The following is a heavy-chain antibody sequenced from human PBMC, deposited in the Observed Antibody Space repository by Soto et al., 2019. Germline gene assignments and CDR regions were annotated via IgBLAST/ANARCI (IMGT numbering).Heavy chain of an antibody. CDR3: ARARDIFTGSTSKGYYYYYSMDV. D-gene: IGHD3-9*01. V-gene: IGHV1-69*06. CDR2: IIPIFGTA. J-gene: IGHJ6*02. CDR1: GGTFSSYA. Sequence: QVQLVQSGAEVKKPGSSVKVSCKASGGTFSSYAISWVRQAPGQGLEWMGGIIPIFGTANYAQKFQGRVTITADKSTRTACMELSSLRTEDTAVYYCARARDIFTGSTSKGYYYYYSMDVWGQGATVTDSS.